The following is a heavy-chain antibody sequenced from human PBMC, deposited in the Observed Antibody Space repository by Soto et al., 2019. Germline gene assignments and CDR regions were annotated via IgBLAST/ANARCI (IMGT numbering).Heavy chain of an antibody. CDR2: IYFSGST. CDR1: GVSMNNTSYY. Sequence: ETLSLTCTVSGVSMNNTSYYWGWIRQSPGKGLEWIGTIYFSGSTFYNPSLKSRLTISIDRSKNQFSLRLTSVTAADTAVYYCARHGSYWGQGTLVTVSS. J-gene: IGHJ4*02. CDR3: ARHGSY. V-gene: IGHV4-39*01.